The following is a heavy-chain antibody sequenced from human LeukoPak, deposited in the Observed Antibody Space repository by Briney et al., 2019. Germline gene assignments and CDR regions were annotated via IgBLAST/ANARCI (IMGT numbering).Heavy chain of an antibody. J-gene: IGHJ4*02. CDR1: GFTFDDYV. CDR2: VSGDGGSI. CDR3: AKEGGSNWYFDY. D-gene: IGHD6-13*01. V-gene: IGHV3-43*02. Sequence: GGSLRLSCAASGFTFDDYVMHWVRQAPGKGLEWVSLVSGDGGSIYYADSVKGRFTISRDNSKNSLYLQMNSLRTEDTALYYCAKEGGSNWYFDYWGQGTLVTVSS.